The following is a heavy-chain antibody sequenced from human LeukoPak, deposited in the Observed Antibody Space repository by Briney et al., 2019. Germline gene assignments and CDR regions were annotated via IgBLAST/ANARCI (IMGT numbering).Heavy chain of an antibody. CDR2: INHSGST. V-gene: IGHV4-34*01. Sequence: SETLSLTCAVYGGSFSGYYWSWIRQPPGKGLEWIGEINHSGSTNYNPSLKSRVTISVDTSKNQFSLKLSSVTAADTAVYYCARDHPVDVWGKGTTVTVSS. CDR1: GGSFSGYY. CDR3: ARDHPVDV. J-gene: IGHJ6*04.